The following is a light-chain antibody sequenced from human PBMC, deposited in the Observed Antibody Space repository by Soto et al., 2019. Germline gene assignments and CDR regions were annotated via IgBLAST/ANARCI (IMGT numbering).Light chain of an antibody. CDR3: QEYNTYSRT. Sequence: DIQMTQSPSTLSASVGDRVTITCRASQSISGWLAWYQQKPGKAPKLLIFDASSLENGVPSRFSGSGSGTEFTLTISSLQPDDFATYSCQEYNTYSRTFGQGTKVEIK. J-gene: IGKJ1*01. V-gene: IGKV1-5*01. CDR2: DAS. CDR1: QSISGW.